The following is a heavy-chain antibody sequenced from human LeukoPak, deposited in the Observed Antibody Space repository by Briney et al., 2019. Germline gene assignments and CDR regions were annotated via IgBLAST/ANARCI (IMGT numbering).Heavy chain of an antibody. Sequence: PSETLSLTCAVYGVSFSGYYWSWLRQPPGKGLEWFGEINHSGSTNYNPSLKSRVTISVDTSKNQFSLKLSSVTAADTAVYYCARGQGQQPFSIYYFDYWGQGTLVTVSS. V-gene: IGHV4-34*01. CDR1: GVSFSGYY. CDR3: ARGQGQQPFSIYYFDY. CDR2: INHSGST. J-gene: IGHJ4*02. D-gene: IGHD6-13*01.